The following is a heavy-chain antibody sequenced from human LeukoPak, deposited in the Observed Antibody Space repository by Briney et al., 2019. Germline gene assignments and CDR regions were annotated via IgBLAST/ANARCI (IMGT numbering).Heavy chain of an antibody. J-gene: IGHJ4*02. V-gene: IGHV3-48*01. CDR1: GFTFSTFH. CDR3: AILSIAARRYYFDY. Sequence: PGGSLRLSCTASGFTFSTFHMHWVRQAPGKGLEWVSYINYHSQPTYYADSVKGRFTISRDNAKNSLYLQMNSLRAEDTAVYYCAILSIAARRYYFDYWGQGTLVTVSS. CDR2: INYHSQPT. D-gene: IGHD6-6*01.